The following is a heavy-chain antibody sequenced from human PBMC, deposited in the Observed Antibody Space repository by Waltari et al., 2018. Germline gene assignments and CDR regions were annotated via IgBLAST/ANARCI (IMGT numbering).Heavy chain of an antibody. CDR3: AREVVPAAKIVVNWFDP. Sequence: QVQLVHSGSEWKKPGASAKVSCKDYGYRFNNYAINVGRQAPGQGLELMGWITTNTENPTYTQGFTRRFVFSLDTSVSTAYLQINDLKAEDTAIYYCAREVVPAAKIVVNWFDPWGQGTQVTVSS. CDR1: GYRFNNYA. CDR2: ITTNTENP. J-gene: IGHJ5*02. V-gene: IGHV7-4-1*02. D-gene: IGHD2-2*01.